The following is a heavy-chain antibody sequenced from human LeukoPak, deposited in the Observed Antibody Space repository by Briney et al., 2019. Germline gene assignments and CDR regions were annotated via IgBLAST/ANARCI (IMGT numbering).Heavy chain of an antibody. CDR1: GFTFSSYA. D-gene: IGHD3-22*01. CDR2: ISGSGGST. CDR3: AKDLVLLSYYYDSSGYERDY. Sequence: RSGGSLRLSCAASGFTFSSYAMSWVRQAPGKGLEWVSAISGSGGSTYYADSVKGRFTISRDNSKNTLYLQMNSLRAEDTAVYYCAKDLVLLSYYYDSSGYERDYWGQGTLVTVSS. V-gene: IGHV3-23*01. J-gene: IGHJ4*02.